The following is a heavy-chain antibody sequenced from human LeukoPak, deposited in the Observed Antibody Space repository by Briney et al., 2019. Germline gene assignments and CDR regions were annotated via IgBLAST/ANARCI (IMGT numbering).Heavy chain of an antibody. Sequence: GGSLRLSCAASGFTFSSYWMSGVRQAPGKGVEWVANIKQDGSEKYYVDSVKGRFTISRDNAKNSLYLQMNSLRAEDTAVYYCARGRYSSGRGYFDYWGQGTLVTVSS. CDR2: IKQDGSEK. D-gene: IGHD6-19*01. V-gene: IGHV3-7*01. CDR3: ARGRYSSGRGYFDY. CDR1: GFTFSSYW. J-gene: IGHJ4*02.